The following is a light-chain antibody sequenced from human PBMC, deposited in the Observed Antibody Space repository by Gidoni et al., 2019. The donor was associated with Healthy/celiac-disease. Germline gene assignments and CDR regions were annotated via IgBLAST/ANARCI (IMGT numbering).Light chain of an antibody. J-gene: IGKJ5*01. CDR3: PQYNNWPPIT. CDR1: QSVSSN. V-gene: IGKV3-15*01. Sequence: EIVMTQSPATLSVSHGERATLSCRASQSVSSNLAWYQQKPGQAPRLLIYGASTRATGIPARFSGSGSGTEFTLTISSLPSEDFAVYYCPQYNNWPPITFGQGTRLEIK. CDR2: GAS.